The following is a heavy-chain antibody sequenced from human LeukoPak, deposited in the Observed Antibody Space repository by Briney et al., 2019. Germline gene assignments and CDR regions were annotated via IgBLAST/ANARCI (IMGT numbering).Heavy chain of an antibody. CDR3: ARTHRNSSGFYYYYYYGMDV. V-gene: IGHV4-30-4*08. CDR1: GCTVSSNY. D-gene: IGHD6-19*01. J-gene: IGHJ6*02. Sequence: LRLSCAASGCTVSSNYMSWVRQPPGKGLEWIGYIDYSGSTYYNPSLKSRVTISVDMSKNQFSLKLSSVTAADTAVYYCARTHRNSSGFYYYYYYGMDVWGQGTTVTLSS. CDR2: IDYSGST.